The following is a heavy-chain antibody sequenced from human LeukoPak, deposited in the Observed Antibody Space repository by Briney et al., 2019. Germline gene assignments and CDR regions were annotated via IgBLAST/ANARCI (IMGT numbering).Heavy chain of an antibody. CDR3: ARLVGAILAY. CDR1: GFTFSSYA. Sequence: PGGSLRLSCAASGFTFSSYAMSWVRQAPGKGLEWVANIKQDGSEIYYVDSVKGRFTISRDNAKNSLYLQMNSLRAEDTAVYYCARLVGAILAYWGQGTLVTVSS. V-gene: IGHV3-7*01. J-gene: IGHJ4*02. CDR2: IKQDGSEI. D-gene: IGHD1-26*01.